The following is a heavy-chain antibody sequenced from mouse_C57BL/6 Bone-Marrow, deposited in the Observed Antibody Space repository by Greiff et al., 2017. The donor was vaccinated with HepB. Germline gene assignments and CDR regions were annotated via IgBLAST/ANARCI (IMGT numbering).Heavy chain of an antibody. V-gene: IGHV5-2*01. J-gene: IGHJ3*01. CDR1: EYEFPSHD. CDR3: ARLQTAQATDAWFAY. CDR2: INSDGGST. Sequence: EVHLVESGGGLVQPGESLKLSCESNEYEFPSHDMSWVRKTPEKRLELVAAINSDGGSTYYPDTMERRFIISRDNTKKTLYLQMSSLRSEDTALYYCARLQTAQATDAWFAYWGQGTLVTVSA. D-gene: IGHD3-2*02.